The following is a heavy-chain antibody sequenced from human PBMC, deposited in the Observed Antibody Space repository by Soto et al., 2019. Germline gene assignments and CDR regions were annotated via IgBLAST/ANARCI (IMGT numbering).Heavy chain of an antibody. CDR2: INSDGSIA. Sequence: GGSLRLSCAASGFTFASYGMHWVRQAPGKGLVWVSRINSDGSIATYADSVKGRFTISRDNAKNTIYLQMNSLRAGDTAVYYCARYRQYSYGYDYWGQGTLVTV. V-gene: IGHV3-74*01. D-gene: IGHD3-16*01. CDR3: ARYRQYSYGYDY. CDR1: GFTFASYG. J-gene: IGHJ4*02.